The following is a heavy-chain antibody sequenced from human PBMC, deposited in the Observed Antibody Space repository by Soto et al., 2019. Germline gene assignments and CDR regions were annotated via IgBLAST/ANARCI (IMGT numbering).Heavy chain of an antibody. Sequence: QVQLVQSGAEVKKPGSSVKVSCKASGGTFSSYAISWVRQAPGQGLEWMGGIIRIFGTANYAQKFQGRVMMTADEATSTAYMELSSLRSDDTVVYYCASGAIYGGNSFDYWGQGTLVTVS. D-gene: IGHD4-17*01. CDR3: ASGAIYGGNSFDY. V-gene: IGHV1-69*01. J-gene: IGHJ4*02. CDR1: GGTFSSYA. CDR2: IIRIFGTA.